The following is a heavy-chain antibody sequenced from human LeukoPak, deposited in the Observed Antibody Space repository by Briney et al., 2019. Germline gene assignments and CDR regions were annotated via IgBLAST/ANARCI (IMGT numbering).Heavy chain of an antibody. CDR1: GGSISSSSYY. V-gene: IGHV4-39*01. CDR3: ARHPSIAAAAVDY. D-gene: IGHD6-13*01. Sequence: SETLSLTCTVSGGSISSSSYYWGWIRQPPGKGLEWIGSIYYSGSTYYNPSLKSRVTISVDTSKNQFSLKLSSVTAADTAVYYCARHPSIAAAAVDYWGQGTLVTVSS. CDR2: IYYSGST. J-gene: IGHJ4*02.